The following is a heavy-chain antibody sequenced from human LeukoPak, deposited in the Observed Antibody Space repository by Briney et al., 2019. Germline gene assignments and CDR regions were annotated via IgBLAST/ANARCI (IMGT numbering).Heavy chain of an antibody. V-gene: IGHV4-59*01. CDR1: GGSISSYY. CDR2: IYYSGST. D-gene: IGHD3-3*01. J-gene: IGHJ3*02. Sequence: PPETLSLTCTVSGGSISSYYWSWIRQPPGKGLEWIGYIYYSGSTNYNPSLKSRVTISVDTSKNQFSLKLSSVTAADTAVYYCASSYYDFWSGMANAFDIWGQGTMVTVSS. CDR3: ASSYYDFWSGMANAFDI.